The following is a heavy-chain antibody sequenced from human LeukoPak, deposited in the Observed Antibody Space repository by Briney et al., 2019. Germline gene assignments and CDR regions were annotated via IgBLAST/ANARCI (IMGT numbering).Heavy chain of an antibody. CDR3: ARLHYGGNYGYYYYYMDV. Sequence: SETLSLTCTVSGGSISSSSYYWSWIRQPPGKGLEWIGNIYYTGSTYYNPSLKSRVTISVDTSKNQFSLKLSSVTAADTAVYFCARLHYGGNYGYYYYYMDVWGKGTTVTISS. V-gene: IGHV4-39*01. D-gene: IGHD4-23*01. J-gene: IGHJ6*03. CDR2: IYYTGST. CDR1: GGSISSSSYY.